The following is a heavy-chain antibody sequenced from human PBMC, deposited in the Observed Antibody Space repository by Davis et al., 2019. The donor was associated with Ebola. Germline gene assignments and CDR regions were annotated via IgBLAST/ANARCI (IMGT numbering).Heavy chain of an antibody. Sequence: MPSETLSLTCTVSGGSINSGDYYWSWIRQPPEKGLEWIGYIYYSGSTYYNQSLKSRVTMSIDTSRNQFSLQLSSLTAADTAVYYCARALGIAARASFYFDYWGPGTLVTVFS. CDR2: IYYSGST. V-gene: IGHV4-30-4*01. CDR1: GGSINSGDYY. J-gene: IGHJ4*02. CDR3: ARALGIAARASFYFDY. D-gene: IGHD6-6*01.